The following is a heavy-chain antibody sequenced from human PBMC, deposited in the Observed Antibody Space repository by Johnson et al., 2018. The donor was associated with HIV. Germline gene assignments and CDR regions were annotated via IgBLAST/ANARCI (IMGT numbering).Heavy chain of an antibody. CDR1: GFTVSSNY. J-gene: IGHJ3*02. V-gene: IGHV3-66*02. CDR3: AKDRPTEIAVAGTHDAFDI. D-gene: IGHD6-19*01. CDR2: IYSGGST. Sequence: VQLVESGGGMVQPGRSLRLSCAASGFTVSSNYMSWVRQAPGKGLEWVSVIYSGGSTYYADSVKGRFTISRDNSKNTLYLQMNSLRAEDTAVYYCAKDRPTEIAVAGTHDAFDIWGQGTIVTVSS.